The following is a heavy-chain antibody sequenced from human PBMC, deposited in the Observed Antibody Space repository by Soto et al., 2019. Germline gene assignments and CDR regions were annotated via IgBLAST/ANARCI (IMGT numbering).Heavy chain of an antibody. J-gene: IGHJ5*02. CDR2: ISSSGSTI. Sequence: PGGSLRLSCAASGFTFSDYYMSWIRQAPGKGLEWVSYISSSGSTIYYADSVKGRFTISRDNAKSSLYLQMNSLRAEDTAVYYCAREGSGGIFLVGAYNWFDPWGQATLVTVSS. CDR1: GFTFSDYY. V-gene: IGHV3-11*01. CDR3: AREGSGGIFLVGAYNWFDP. D-gene: IGHD2-15*01.